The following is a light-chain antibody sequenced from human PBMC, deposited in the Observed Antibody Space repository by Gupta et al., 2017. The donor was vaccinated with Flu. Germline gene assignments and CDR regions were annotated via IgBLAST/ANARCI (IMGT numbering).Light chain of an antibody. CDR2: GAS. Sequence: EIVLTPSPGTLSLSPGERATLSCRASQSVSRSYLAGYKQKPGQAPRLLIFGASSRATGIPDRFSGSGSGTDFTLTISRLEPEDFAVYYCQQYGSSLLTFGGGTKVEIK. V-gene: IGKV3-20*01. CDR3: QQYGSSLLT. CDR1: QSVSRSY. J-gene: IGKJ4*01.